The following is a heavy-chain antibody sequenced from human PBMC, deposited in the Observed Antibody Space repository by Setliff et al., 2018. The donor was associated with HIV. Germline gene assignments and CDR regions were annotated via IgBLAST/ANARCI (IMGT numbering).Heavy chain of an antibody. CDR3: ARRTAEGDFDY. D-gene: IGHD3-16*01. V-gene: IGHV3-23*01. Sequence: PGGSLRLSCAASGFTFTSYAMNWVRQAPGKGLVWVSSISGSGSTTYYADSVKGRLTISRDNAKNSLYLQMNSLRAEDTAVYYCARRTAEGDFDYWGQGTLVTVSS. J-gene: IGHJ4*02. CDR1: GFTFTSYA. CDR2: ISGSGSTT.